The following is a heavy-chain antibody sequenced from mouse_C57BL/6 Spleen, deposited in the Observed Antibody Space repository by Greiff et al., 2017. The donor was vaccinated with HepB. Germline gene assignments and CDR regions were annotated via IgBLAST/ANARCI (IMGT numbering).Heavy chain of an antibody. CDR2: IYPGDGDT. CDR3: ARGGLLPGMDY. V-gene: IGHV1-82*01. CDR1: GYAFSSYW. J-gene: IGHJ4*01. Sequence: VQLQQSGPELVKPGASVKISCKASGYAFSSYWMNWVKQRPGKGLEWIGRIYPGDGDTNYNGKFKGKATLTADKSSSTAYMQLSSLTSEDSAVYFCARGGLLPGMDYWGQGTSVTVSS. D-gene: IGHD1-1*01.